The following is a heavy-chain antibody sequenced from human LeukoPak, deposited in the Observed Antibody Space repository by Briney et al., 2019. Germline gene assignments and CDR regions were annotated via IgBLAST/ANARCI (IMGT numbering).Heavy chain of an antibody. CDR1: GFTFSTYT. Sequence: GGSLRLSCAASGFTFSTYTMNWVRQAPGKGLEWVAYISGSSGTIYYADSVKGRFTISRDNAKNSLYLQMNYLRDEDTAVYYCAKGGRTKDSWGQGTLVTVSS. J-gene: IGHJ5*02. V-gene: IGHV3-48*02. CDR2: ISGSSGTI. D-gene: IGHD1-26*01. CDR3: AKGGRTKDS.